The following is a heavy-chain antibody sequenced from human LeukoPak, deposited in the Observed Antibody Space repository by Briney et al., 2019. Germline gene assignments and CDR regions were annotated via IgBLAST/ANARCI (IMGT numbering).Heavy chain of an antibody. CDR3: ARVAAAGTVDYYYGMDV. J-gene: IGHJ6*02. CDR2: IWYDGSNK. V-gene: IGHV3-33*01. D-gene: IGHD6-13*01. Sequence: GRSLRLSCAASGFTFSSYGMHWVRQAPGKGLEWVAVIWYDGSNKYYADSVKGRFTISRDNSKNTLYLQMNSLRAEDTAVYYCARVAAAGTVDYYYGMDVWGQGTTVTVSS. CDR1: GFTFSSYG.